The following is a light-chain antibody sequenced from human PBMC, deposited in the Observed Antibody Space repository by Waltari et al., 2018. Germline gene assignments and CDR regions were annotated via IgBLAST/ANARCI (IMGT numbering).Light chain of an antibody. CDR3: QQYYSTPYT. CDR2: WAS. V-gene: IGKV4-1*01. J-gene: IGKJ2*01. CDR1: QSVLYSPNNKNY. Sequence: DIVMTQSPDSLAVSLGERATINCQVSQSVLYSPNNKNYLAWYQQKPGQPPKLLIYWASTRESGVPDRFSGSGSGTDFTLTISSLQAEDVAVYYCQQYYSTPYTFGQGTKLEIK.